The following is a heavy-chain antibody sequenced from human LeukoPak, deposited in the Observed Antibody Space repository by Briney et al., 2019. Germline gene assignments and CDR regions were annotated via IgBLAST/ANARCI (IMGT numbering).Heavy chain of an antibody. CDR2: IIPIFGTA. V-gene: IGHV1-69*13. CDR1: GGTFSSYA. J-gene: IGHJ4*02. CDR3: ARVRGGNSVWGFDY. D-gene: IGHD4-23*01. Sequence: SVKVSCKASGGTFSSYAISWVRQAPGHGLEWMGGIIPIFGTANYAQKFQGRVTITADESTSTAYMELSSLRSEDTAVYYCARVRGGNSVWGFDYWGQGTLVTVSS.